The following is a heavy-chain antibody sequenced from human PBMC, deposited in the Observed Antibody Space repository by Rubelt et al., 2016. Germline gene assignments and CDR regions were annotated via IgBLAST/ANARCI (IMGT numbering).Heavy chain of an antibody. Sequence: QVQLQESGPGLVKPSQTLSLTCTVSGGSISSGGYYWSWIRQHPGKGLEWIGYIYYSGSTSYNPSLKSRVTISVDTSKNPFSLKLSSVTAADTAVYYCARADYYDSSGYHNWFDPWGQGTLVTVSS. CDR1: GGSISSGGYY. V-gene: IGHV4-31*03. CDR3: ARADYYDSSGYHNWFDP. D-gene: IGHD3-22*01. CDR2: IYYSGST. J-gene: IGHJ5*02.